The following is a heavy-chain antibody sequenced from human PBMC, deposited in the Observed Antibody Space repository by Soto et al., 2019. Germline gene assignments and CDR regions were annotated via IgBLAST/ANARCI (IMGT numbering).Heavy chain of an antibody. V-gene: IGHV3-30*18. CDR2: ISYDGGNK. Sequence: PGGSQRLSCSASGFTFRGYGMHWVRQAPGKGLEWVAVISYDGGNKYYADSVNGRVTISRDNSKNTLYLQMNSLRAEDTAVYYCAKDVSIAAADYHFDYWGQGTLVTVSS. J-gene: IGHJ4*02. CDR3: AKDVSIAAADYHFDY. CDR1: GFTFRGYG. D-gene: IGHD6-13*01.